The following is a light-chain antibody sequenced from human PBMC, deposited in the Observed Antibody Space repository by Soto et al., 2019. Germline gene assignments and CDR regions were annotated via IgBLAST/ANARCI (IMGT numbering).Light chain of an antibody. CDR3: AAWDDSLNGYV. CDR2: NNN. Sequence: SVLTQPPSASGTPGQRVTISCSGGSSNIGTNAVNWYQQLPGTAPKLLIYNNNQRPSGVPDRFSGSKSGTSASLAISGLQSGDEADYYCAAWDDSLNGYVFGTGTKVTVL. J-gene: IGLJ1*01. V-gene: IGLV1-44*01. CDR1: SSNIGTNA.